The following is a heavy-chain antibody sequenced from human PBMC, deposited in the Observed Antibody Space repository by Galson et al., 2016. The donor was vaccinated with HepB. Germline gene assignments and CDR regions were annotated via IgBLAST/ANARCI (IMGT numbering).Heavy chain of an antibody. CDR2: INPNSGGT. D-gene: IGHD6-6*01. CDR3: ARYVAPYSTSLNLYFDL. V-gene: IGHV1-2*02. J-gene: IGHJ2*01. Sequence: SVKVSCKASGYTFSGYYMHWVRQAPGQGLEWMGWINPNSGGTNYAQKFQGRVTISADKSTSTAYVELSSLSSEDSAVYYCARYVAPYSTSLNLYFDLWDRGTLVTLSS. CDR1: GYTFSGYY.